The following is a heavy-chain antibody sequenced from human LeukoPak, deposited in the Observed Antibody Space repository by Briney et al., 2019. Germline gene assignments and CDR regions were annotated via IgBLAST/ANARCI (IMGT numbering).Heavy chain of an antibody. CDR3: ARVLPHRHLRYGYYGRRGYAFDI. D-gene: IGHD4-17*01. CDR2: IFQSRST. CDR1: GGSISDTKW. Sequence: NPSGTLSLTCAVSGGSISDTKWWSWVRQPPGKGLEWIGEIFQSRSTNYNPSLKSRATISVDKSKNQFSLKLSSVTAADTAVYYCARVLPHRHLRYGYYGRRGYAFDIWGQGTMVTVSS. J-gene: IGHJ3*02. V-gene: IGHV4-4*02.